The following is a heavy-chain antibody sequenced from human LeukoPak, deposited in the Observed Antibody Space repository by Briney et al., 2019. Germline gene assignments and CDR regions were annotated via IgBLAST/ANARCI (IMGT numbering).Heavy chain of an antibody. D-gene: IGHD5-12*01. Sequence: GRSLRLSCAASGFTFSSYAMHWVRQAPGKGLKWVAVISYDGSNKYYADSVKGRFTISRDNSKNTLYLQMNSLRAEDTAVYYCASTVATITGMNWFDPWGQGTLVTVSS. CDR3: ASTVATITGMNWFDP. CDR1: GFTFSSYA. CDR2: ISYDGSNK. J-gene: IGHJ5*02. V-gene: IGHV3-30*04.